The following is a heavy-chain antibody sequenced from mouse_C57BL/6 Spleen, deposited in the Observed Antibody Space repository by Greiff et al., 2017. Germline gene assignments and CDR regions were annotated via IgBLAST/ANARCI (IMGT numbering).Heavy chain of an antibody. CDR2: IDPSDSET. CDR1: GYTFTSYW. Sequence: QVQLKQPGAELVRPGSSVKLSCKASGYTFTSYWMHWVKQRPIQGLEWIGNIDPSDSETHYNQKFKDKATLTVDKSSSTAYMQLSSLTSEDSAVYYCARNGFYDGYYDFDYWGQGTTLTVSS. V-gene: IGHV1-52*01. D-gene: IGHD2-3*01. J-gene: IGHJ2*01. CDR3: ARNGFYDGYYDFDY.